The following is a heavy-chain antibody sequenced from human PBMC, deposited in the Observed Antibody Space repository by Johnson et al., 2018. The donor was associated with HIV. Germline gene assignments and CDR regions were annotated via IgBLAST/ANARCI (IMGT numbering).Heavy chain of an antibody. D-gene: IGHD6-13*01. V-gene: IGHV3-23*04. CDR3: AKGRYSSSWYLAGAFDI. J-gene: IGHJ3*02. Sequence: VQLVESGGGLVQPGGSLRLSCAASGFTVSSNYMSWVRQAPGKGLEWVSSISGSGRSTYYADSVKGRFTISRDNSKNTLYLQMGGLRAEDTAIYYCAKGRYSSSWYLAGAFDIWGQGTMVTVSS. CDR2: ISGSGRST. CDR1: GFTVSSNY.